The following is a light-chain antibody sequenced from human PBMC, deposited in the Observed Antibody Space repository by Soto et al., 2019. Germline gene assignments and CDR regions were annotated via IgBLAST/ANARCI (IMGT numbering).Light chain of an antibody. CDR2: EVS. CDR3: NSYAGSSTFYV. Sequence: QSALTQPPSASGSPGQSVTISCTGTSSDVGKYDYVSWFQHHPGKAPKLIIYEVSKRPSGVPDRFSGSKSGSTASLTVSGLQTEDEADYYCNSYAGSSTFYVFGTGTKLTVL. CDR1: SSDVGKYDY. V-gene: IGLV2-8*01. J-gene: IGLJ1*01.